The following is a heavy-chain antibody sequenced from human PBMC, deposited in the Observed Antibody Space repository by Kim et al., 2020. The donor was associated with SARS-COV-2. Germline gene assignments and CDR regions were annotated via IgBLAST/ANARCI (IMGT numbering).Heavy chain of an antibody. CDR3: ATPGGGSNKWTNLHF. CDR1: GLTISDNY. CDR2: IQRDGDT. Sequence: GGSLRLSCTGSGLTISDNYMNWVRQAPGKGLEWVSLIQRDGDTDFSESVKGRFTVSRDRAQNTLHLQMNSLRVEDAAVYYCATPGGGSNKWTNLHFWGQGTVVTVSS. D-gene: IGHD6-13*01. J-gene: IGHJ4*02. V-gene: IGHV3-53*01.